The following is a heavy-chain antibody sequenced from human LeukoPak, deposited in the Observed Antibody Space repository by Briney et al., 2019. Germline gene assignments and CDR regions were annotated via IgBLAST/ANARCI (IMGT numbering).Heavy chain of an antibody. Sequence: SETLSLTCAVSGYSISSGYYWGRIRQPPGKGLEWIGSIYHSGSTYYNPSLKSRVTISVDTSKNQFSLKLSSVTAADTAVYYCARVTSSGGYYFDYWGQGTLVTVSS. CDR3: ARVTSSGGYYFDY. J-gene: IGHJ4*02. V-gene: IGHV4-38-2*01. D-gene: IGHD6-25*01. CDR1: GYSISSGYY. CDR2: IYHSGST.